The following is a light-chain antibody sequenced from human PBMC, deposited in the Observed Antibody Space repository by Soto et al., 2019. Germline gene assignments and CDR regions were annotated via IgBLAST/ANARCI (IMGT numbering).Light chain of an antibody. CDR1: SSNIGAGYD. CDR2: GNS. V-gene: IGLV1-40*01. J-gene: IGLJ1*01. CDR3: QSYDSSLSVLDV. Sequence: QSVLTQPPSVSGAPGQRVTISCTGSSSNIGAGYDVHWYQQLPGTAPKLLIYGNSNRPSGVPDRFSGSKSRTSASLAITGLQAEDEADYYCQSYDSSLSVLDVFGTGTKVTVL.